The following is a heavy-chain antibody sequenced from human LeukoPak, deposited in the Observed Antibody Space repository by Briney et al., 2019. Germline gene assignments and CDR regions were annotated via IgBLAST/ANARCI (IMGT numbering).Heavy chain of an antibody. CDR1: GFTFSSHG. J-gene: IGHJ6*04. Sequence: GGSLRLSCAASGFTFSSHGMNWVRQAPGKGLEWVSGISPSGGITYYTDSVKGRFTISRDNSKNAVSLQMNSLRGEDTAVYYCAELGITMIGGVWGKGTTVTISS. CDR3: AELGITMIGGV. D-gene: IGHD3-10*02. V-gene: IGHV3-23*01. CDR2: ISPSGGIT.